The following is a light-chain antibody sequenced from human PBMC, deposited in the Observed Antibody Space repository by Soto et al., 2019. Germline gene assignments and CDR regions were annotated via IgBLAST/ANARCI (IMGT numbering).Light chain of an antibody. CDR3: QQYGSSPPT. Sequence: IVLTQSPGTLSVSPGERTTLSCSASQSISRYLAWYQQTPGQGPRRLIYGASSRATGTPDRFSGSGSGTDFTLTSNRLEPEDFALYYCQQYGSSPPTCGQGTKGDIK. CDR2: GAS. J-gene: IGKJ1*01. CDR1: QSISRY. V-gene: IGKV3-20*01.